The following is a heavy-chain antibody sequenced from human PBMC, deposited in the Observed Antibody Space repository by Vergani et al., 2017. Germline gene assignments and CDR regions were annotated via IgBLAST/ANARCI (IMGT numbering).Heavy chain of an antibody. CDR2: TWYDGNNK. D-gene: IGHD1-14*01. J-gene: IGHJ5*02. Sequence: QVPLVESGGGVVPPGRSLRLSCAASGFTFNQYGMHWVRQAPGKGLEWVAVTWYDGNNKQYADSVKGRFTISRDNSKSTMYLQMNSLRDEDTGVYYCARDLRLLYNRFDPWGQGTLVTVSS. CDR1: GFTFNQYG. CDR3: ARDLRLLYNRFDP. V-gene: IGHV3-33*01.